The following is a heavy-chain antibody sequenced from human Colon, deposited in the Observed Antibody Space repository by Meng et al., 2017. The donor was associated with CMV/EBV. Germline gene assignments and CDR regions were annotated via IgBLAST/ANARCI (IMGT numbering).Heavy chain of an antibody. CDR3: ARERVGATFVFDY. Sequence: GGSLRLSCAASGFTFSSYGMRWVRQAPGKGLEWVAFIGYDGSDKYYADSVKGRFTISRDNSKNTLYLQMNSQRAEDTAVSYCARERVGATFVFDYWGQGTLVTVSS. CDR2: IGYDGSDK. D-gene: IGHD1-26*01. CDR1: GFTFSSYG. V-gene: IGHV3-30*02. J-gene: IGHJ4*02.